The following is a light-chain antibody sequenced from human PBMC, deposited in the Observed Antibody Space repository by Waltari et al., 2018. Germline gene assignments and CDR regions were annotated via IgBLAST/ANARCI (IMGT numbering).Light chain of an antibody. CDR3: QQYNTYST. V-gene: IGKV1-5*03. J-gene: IGKJ1*01. CDR1: QSISSW. Sequence: DILMPQSPSTLSASVGDRVTITCRASQSISSWLAWYQQKPGKAPKLLIYKASSLETGVPSRFSGSGSGTEFTLTISNLQPDDFATYYCQQYNTYSTFGQGTKVEIK. CDR2: KAS.